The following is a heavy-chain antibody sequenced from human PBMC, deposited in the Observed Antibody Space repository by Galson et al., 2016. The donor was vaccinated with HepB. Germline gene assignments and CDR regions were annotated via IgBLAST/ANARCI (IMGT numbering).Heavy chain of an antibody. CDR3: ARQYGTYFAY. J-gene: IGHJ4*02. D-gene: IGHD4-17*01. CDR2: TYYRSKWYN. V-gene: IGHV6-1*01. CDR1: GDSASSHSAA. Sequence: CAISGDSASSHSAAWHWIRQSPSRGLEWLGRTYYRSKWYNDYTVSVKGRITINPDTSKNQFSLQLNSVTPEDTAVYYCARQYGTYFAYWGRGTLVTVSS.